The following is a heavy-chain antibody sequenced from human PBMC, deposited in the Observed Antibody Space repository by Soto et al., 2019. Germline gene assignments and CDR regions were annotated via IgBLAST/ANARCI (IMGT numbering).Heavy chain of an antibody. CDR2: INHSGST. V-gene: IGHV4-34*01. J-gene: IGHJ6*03. CDR3: ARYSSSWYDGTYYYYYYRDV. CDR1: GGSFSGYY. Sequence: QVQLQQWGAGLLKPSETLSLTCAVYGGSFSGYYWSWIRQPPGKGLEWIGEINHSGSTNYNPSLKSRVTISVDTSKNQFSLKLSSVTAADTAVYYCARYSSSWYDGTYYYYYYRDVWGKGTTVTVSS. D-gene: IGHD6-13*01.